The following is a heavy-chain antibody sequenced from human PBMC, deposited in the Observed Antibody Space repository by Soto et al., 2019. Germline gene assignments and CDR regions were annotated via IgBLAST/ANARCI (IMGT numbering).Heavy chain of an antibody. D-gene: IGHD4-17*01. V-gene: IGHV3-23*01. CDR1: GFTFSSYA. CDR2: ISGSGGST. Sequence: GGSLRLSCAASGFTFSSYAMSWVRQAPGKGLEWVSAISGSGGSTYYADSVKGRFTISRDNSKNTLYPQMNSLRAEDTALYYCAKDTLSDSGGNTVTTFDYWGQGTLVTVSS. CDR3: AKDTLSDSGGNTVTTFDY. J-gene: IGHJ4*02.